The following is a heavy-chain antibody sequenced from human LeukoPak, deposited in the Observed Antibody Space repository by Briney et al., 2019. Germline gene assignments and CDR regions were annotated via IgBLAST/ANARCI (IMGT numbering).Heavy chain of an antibody. V-gene: IGHV4-61*05. CDR1: GGSIFSTTYY. J-gene: IGHJ3*02. CDR2: IYYSGST. D-gene: IGHD1-26*01. Sequence: SETLSLTCTVSGGSIFSTTYYRGWIRQPPGKGLEWIGYIYYSGSTNYNPSLKSRVTISVDTSKNQFSLKLSSVTAADTAVYYCAALVGATMNDAFDIWGQGTMVTVSS. CDR3: AALVGATMNDAFDI.